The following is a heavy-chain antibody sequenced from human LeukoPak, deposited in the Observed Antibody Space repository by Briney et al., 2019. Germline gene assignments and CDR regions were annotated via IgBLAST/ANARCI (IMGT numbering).Heavy chain of an antibody. D-gene: IGHD1-1*01. CDR1: GFTFSSYA. Sequence: GGSLRLSCAASGFTFSSYAMSWVRQAPGKGLEWVSSISGSGTNTYYADSVKGRFTISRDNSKNTLYLQMNSLRAEDTAVYYCAKAHGLQSATSNYAFHIWCQGTMVTVSS. CDR3: AKAHGLQSATSNYAFHI. V-gene: IGHV3-23*01. J-gene: IGHJ3*02. CDR2: ISGSGTNT.